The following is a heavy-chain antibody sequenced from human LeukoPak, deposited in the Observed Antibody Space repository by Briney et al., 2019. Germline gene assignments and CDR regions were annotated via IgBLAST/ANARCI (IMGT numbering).Heavy chain of an antibody. CDR3: ARDQGWLQFDY. D-gene: IGHD5-24*01. Sequence: GGSLRLSCAASGFTFSIYWMSWVRQAPGKGLECVANIKEDGSKTYSMDSVKGRFTLSTDNAQNSLYLQMNSLTAEDSALYYCARDQGWLQFDYWGQGALATVSS. CDR1: GFTFSIYW. J-gene: IGHJ4*02. V-gene: IGHV3-7*01. CDR2: IKEDGSKT.